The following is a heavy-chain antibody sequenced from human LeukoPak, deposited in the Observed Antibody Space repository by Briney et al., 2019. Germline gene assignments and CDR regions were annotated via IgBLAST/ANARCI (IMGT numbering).Heavy chain of an antibody. Sequence: GGSLRLSCAASGFTFSSYGMNWVRQAPGKGLGWVSSISSSGYIYYADSVKGRFTISRDNAKNSLYLQMNSLRTEDTAVYYCARYSSGYHLGYWGQGTTVTVSS. J-gene: IGHJ6*02. D-gene: IGHD3-22*01. CDR3: ARYSSGYHLGY. CDR1: GFTFSSYG. CDR2: ISSSGYI. V-gene: IGHV3-21*01.